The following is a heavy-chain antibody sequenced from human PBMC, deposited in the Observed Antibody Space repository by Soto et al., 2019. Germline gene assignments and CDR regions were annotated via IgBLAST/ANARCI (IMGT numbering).Heavy chain of an antibody. Sequence: ASVKVSCKASGGTFSSYAIGWVRQAPGQGLEWMGGIIPIFGTANYAQKFQGRVTITADESTSTAYMELSSLRSEDTAVYYCERVGRYCSGGRCYGDAFDIWG. D-gene: IGHD2-15*01. J-gene: IGHJ3*02. CDR3: ERVGRYCSGGRCYGDAFDI. CDR1: GGTFSSYA. CDR2: IIPIFGTA. V-gene: IGHV1-69*13.